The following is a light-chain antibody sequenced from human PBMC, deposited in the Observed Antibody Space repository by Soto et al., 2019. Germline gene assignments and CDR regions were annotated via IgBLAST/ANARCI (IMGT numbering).Light chain of an antibody. V-gene: IGKV3-20*01. CDR2: GAS. CDR1: QTISSRY. Sequence: EIVLAQSPGTLSLSPGERATLSCRASQTISSRYLTWYQQKSGQVPRLLIYGASSRATGIPDRFSGSGSGTDFTLTSSRLEPEDVAVYSCHHSGNSHGTFGQGTKVELK. CDR3: HHSGNSHGT. J-gene: IGKJ1*01.